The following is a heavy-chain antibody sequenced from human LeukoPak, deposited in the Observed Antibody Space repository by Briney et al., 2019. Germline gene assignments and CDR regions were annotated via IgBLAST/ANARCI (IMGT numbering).Heavy chain of an antibody. V-gene: IGHV4-31*03. Sequence: PSQTLSLTCTVSGGSISSGGYYWSWIRQHPGKGLEWIGYIYYSGSTYYNPSLKSRVAISVDTSKNQFSLKLSSVTAADTAVYYCARGYYYGSGSPYYFDYWGQGTLVTVSS. CDR1: GGSISSGGYY. D-gene: IGHD3-10*01. CDR3: ARGYYYGSGSPYYFDY. J-gene: IGHJ4*02. CDR2: IYYSGST.